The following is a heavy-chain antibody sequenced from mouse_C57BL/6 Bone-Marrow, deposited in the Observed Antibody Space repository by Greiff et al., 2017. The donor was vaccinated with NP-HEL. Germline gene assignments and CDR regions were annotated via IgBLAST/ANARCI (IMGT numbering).Heavy chain of an antibody. V-gene: IGHV6-3*01. J-gene: IGHJ2*01. Sequence: EVKLLESGGGLVQPGGSMKLSCVASGFTFSNYWMNWVRQSPEKGLEWVAQIRLKSDNYATHYAESVKGRFTISRDDSKSSVYLQMNNLRAEDTGIYYCTAGAYYSLDYWGQGTTLTVSS. D-gene: IGHD2-12*01. CDR3: TAGAYYSLDY. CDR2: IRLKSDNYAT. CDR1: GFTFSNYW.